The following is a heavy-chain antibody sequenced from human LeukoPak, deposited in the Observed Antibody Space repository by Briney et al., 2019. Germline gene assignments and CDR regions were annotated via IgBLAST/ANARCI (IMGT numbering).Heavy chain of an antibody. Sequence: ASVKVSCKASGGTFSSYAISWVRQAPGQGLEWMGGIIPIFGTANYAQKFQGRVTITADKSTSTAYMELSSLRSEDTAVYYCARDFRFGYDSSGHDAFDIWGQGTMVTVSS. J-gene: IGHJ3*02. V-gene: IGHV1-69*06. D-gene: IGHD3-22*01. CDR1: GGTFSSYA. CDR2: IIPIFGTA. CDR3: ARDFRFGYDSSGHDAFDI.